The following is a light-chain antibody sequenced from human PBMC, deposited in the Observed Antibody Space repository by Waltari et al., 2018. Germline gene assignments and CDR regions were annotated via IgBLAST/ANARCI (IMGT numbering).Light chain of an antibody. V-gene: IGLV3-1*01. CDR2: EDT. CDR1: KLGDKY. CDR3: QAWDSRTEV. Sequence: SYELTQPPSVSVSTGQTASIPCSGDKLGDKYACWYQQRPGQSPVLVIYEDTKRPTGIPERFSGSNSGNTATLTISGTQAIDEADYYCQAWDSRTEVFGGGTKLTVL. J-gene: IGLJ2*01.